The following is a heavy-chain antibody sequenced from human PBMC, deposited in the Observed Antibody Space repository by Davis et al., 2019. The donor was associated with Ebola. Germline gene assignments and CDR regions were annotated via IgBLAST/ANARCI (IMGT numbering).Heavy chain of an antibody. CDR3: AKDQRVGYYDSREDYYFDY. V-gene: IGHV3-73*01. Sequence: GESLKISCAASGFTFSSYSMNWVRQVSGKGLEWVGRIRTRTNNYATAYAASVKGRFTVSRDNSKKTMYLQMNSLRAEDTAVYYCAKDQRVGYYDSREDYYFDYWGQGTLVTVSS. CDR2: IRTRTNNYAT. D-gene: IGHD3-22*01. CDR1: GFTFSSYS. J-gene: IGHJ4*02.